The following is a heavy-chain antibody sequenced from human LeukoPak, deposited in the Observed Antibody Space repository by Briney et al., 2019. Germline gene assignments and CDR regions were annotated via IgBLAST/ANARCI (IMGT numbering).Heavy chain of an antibody. CDR1: GFTFSDYY. J-gene: IGHJ3*01. CDR2: ISRSDKTT. D-gene: IGHD2-15*01. Sequence: PGGSLSLSCPASGFTFSDYYMSWIRQAPGKGPEWVSYISRSDKTTYYADSVKGRFTISRDNAKNSLYLQMNSLRAEDTAVYYCERGLRGGFDVWGQGTMVTVSS. V-gene: IGHV3-11*01. CDR3: ERGLRGGFDV.